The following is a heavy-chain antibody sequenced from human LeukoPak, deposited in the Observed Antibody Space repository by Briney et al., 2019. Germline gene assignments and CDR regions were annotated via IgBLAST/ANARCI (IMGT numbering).Heavy chain of an antibody. CDR2: VYYSGTT. D-gene: IGHD5-18*01. Sequence: SETLSLTCTVSGGSISTYYWSWTRQTPGKGLEWIGYVYYSGTTYSNPSLKRRVTISLDTSKNQFSLRLISVTAADTAVYYCARRVGHSYGVTGAGAFDIWGQGTLVTVSA. V-gene: IGHV4-59*01. CDR1: GGSISTYY. CDR3: ARRVGHSYGVTGAGAFDI. J-gene: IGHJ3*02.